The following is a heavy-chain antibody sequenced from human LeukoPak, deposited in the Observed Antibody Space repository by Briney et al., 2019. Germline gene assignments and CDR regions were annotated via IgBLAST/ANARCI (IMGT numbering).Heavy chain of an antibody. J-gene: IGHJ6*04. Sequence: GGSLRLSCAASGFTFSNYWMSWVRQAPGKGLEWVANIHQHGSGEYYVDSVKGRFTISRDNAKNSVYLQMNSLRVEDTAVYYCAELGITMIGGVWGKGTTVTISS. V-gene: IGHV3-7*01. CDR1: GFTFSNYW. CDR3: AELGITMIGGV. D-gene: IGHD3-10*02. CDR2: IHQHGSGE.